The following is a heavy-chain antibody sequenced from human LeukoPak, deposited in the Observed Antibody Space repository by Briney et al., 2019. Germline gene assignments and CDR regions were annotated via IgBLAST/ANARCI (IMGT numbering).Heavy chain of an antibody. Sequence: ASVKVSCKASGGTFSSYAISWVRQAPGQGLEWMGGIIPIFGTANYAQKFQGRVTITADKSTSTAYMELSSLRSEDTAVYYCAREDIVVVVAATRYSGWFDPWGQGTLVTVSS. CDR1: GGTFSSYA. CDR2: IIPIFGTA. D-gene: IGHD2-15*01. V-gene: IGHV1-69*06. J-gene: IGHJ5*02. CDR3: AREDIVVVVAATRYSGWFDP.